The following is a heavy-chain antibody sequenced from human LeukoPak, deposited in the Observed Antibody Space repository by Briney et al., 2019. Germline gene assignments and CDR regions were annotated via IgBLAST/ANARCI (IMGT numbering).Heavy chain of an antibody. D-gene: IGHD4-23*01. V-gene: IGHV3-53*01. CDR3: ARDLANYGGLNDAFDI. CDR1: GFTVSSNY. Sequence: PGGSLRLSCAASGFTVSSNYMSWVRQAPGKGLEWVSVIYSGGSTYYADSVKGRFTISRDNSKNTLYLQMNSLRAEDTAVYYCARDLANYGGLNDAFDIRGQGTMVTVSS. J-gene: IGHJ3*02. CDR2: IYSGGST.